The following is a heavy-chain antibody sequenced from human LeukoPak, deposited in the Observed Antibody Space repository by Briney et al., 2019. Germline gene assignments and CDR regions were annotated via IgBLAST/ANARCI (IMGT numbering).Heavy chain of an antibody. CDR2: ISYDGSNK. D-gene: IGHD3-3*02. Sequence: GGSLRLSCAASGFTFSSYAMHWVRQAPGKGLERVAVISYDGSNKYYADSVKGRFTISRDNSKNTLYLQMNSLRAEDTAVYYCAREISEAYYYYGMDVWGQGTTVTVSS. CDR3: AREISEAYYYYGMDV. CDR1: GFTFSSYA. J-gene: IGHJ6*02. V-gene: IGHV3-30*04.